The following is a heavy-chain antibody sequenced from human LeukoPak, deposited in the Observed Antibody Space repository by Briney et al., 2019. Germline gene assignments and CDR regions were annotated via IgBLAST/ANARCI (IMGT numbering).Heavy chain of an antibody. CDR1: GYSISSGYY. V-gene: IGHV4-38-2*02. CDR2: THHSGSI. Sequence: SETLSLTCTVSGYSISSGYYWVWIRQPPGQGLEWIGTTHHSGSIYYNQSLKSRVTISVDTSKNQFSVKLTSVTAADTAVYYCASAFYGDRPVDYWGQGTLVTVSS. CDR3: ASAFYGDRPVDY. J-gene: IGHJ4*02. D-gene: IGHD4-17*01.